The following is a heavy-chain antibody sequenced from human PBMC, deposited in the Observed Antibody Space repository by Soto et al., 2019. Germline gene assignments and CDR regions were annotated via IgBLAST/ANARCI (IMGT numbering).Heavy chain of an antibody. J-gene: IGHJ3*02. V-gene: IGHV5-51*01. D-gene: IGHD3-22*01. CDR2: IYPGDSDT. CDR1: GYSFTSYW. CDR3: ARQWGCYYDSSGYYGFDAFDI. Sequence: PGESLKISCKGSGYSFTSYWIGWVRQMPGKGLEWMGIIYPGDSDTRYSPSFQGQVTISADKSISTAYLQWSSLKASDTAMYYCARQWGCYYDSSGYYGFDAFDIWGQGTMVTVSS.